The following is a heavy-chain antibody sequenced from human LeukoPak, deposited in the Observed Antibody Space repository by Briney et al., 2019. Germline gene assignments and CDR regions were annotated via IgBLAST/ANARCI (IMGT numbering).Heavy chain of an antibody. CDR1: GFTFNTYA. V-gene: IGHV3-23*01. CDR3: AKPLHSSSPNFDY. J-gene: IGHJ4*02. CDR2: ISSSGGRT. Sequence: PGGSLRLSCAASGFTFNTYAMSWVRQAPGKGLEWVSSISSSGGRTYYADSVKGRFTISRDNSKNTLYLQMNSLRAEDSAVYYCAKPLHSSSPNFDYWGQGTLVTVSS. D-gene: IGHD6-6*01.